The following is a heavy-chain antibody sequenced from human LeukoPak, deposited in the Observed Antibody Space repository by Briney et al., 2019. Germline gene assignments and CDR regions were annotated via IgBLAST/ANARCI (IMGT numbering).Heavy chain of an antibody. CDR2: TYYRSKWYS. D-gene: IGHD6-19*01. Sequence: SQTLSLTCAISGDSVSSINGAWNWVRQSPSRGLEWLGRTYYRSKWYSDYAVPIQGRMSINPDTSKNQFTLHLFSVTPDDTAVYYCARDVATTGWCTFDYWGRGTRVTVSS. J-gene: IGHJ4*02. CDR1: GDSVSSINGA. V-gene: IGHV6-1*01. CDR3: ARDVATTGWCTFDY.